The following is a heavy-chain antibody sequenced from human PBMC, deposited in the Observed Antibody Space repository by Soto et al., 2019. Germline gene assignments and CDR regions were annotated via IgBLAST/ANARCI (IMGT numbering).Heavy chain of an antibody. J-gene: IGHJ4*02. V-gene: IGHV3-64*01. CDR1: GFTFSSYA. Sequence: EVQLVESGGGLVQPGGSLRLSCAASGFTFSSYAMHWVRQAPGKGLEYVSAINSNGDTTHYANFVQGRFTISRDDSENTLYLPMGSRSGEDMAGYYCAREGSRRLLFGRGQGTLVTVSS. D-gene: IGHD3-16*01. CDR2: INSNGDTT. CDR3: AREGSRRLLFG.